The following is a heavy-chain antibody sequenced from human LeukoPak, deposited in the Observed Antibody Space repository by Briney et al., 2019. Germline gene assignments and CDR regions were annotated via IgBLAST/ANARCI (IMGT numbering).Heavy chain of an antibody. CDR3: ARLTSGYSGDFDY. Sequence: GGSLRLSCAASGFTFSSYSMTWVRQAPGKGLEWVSSISSSSSYIYYADSVKGRFTISRDNAKNSLYLQMNSLRTEDTAVYYCARLTSGYSGDFDYWGQGTLVTVSS. J-gene: IGHJ4*02. CDR1: GFTFSSYS. V-gene: IGHV3-21*01. CDR2: ISSSSSYI. D-gene: IGHD3-22*01.